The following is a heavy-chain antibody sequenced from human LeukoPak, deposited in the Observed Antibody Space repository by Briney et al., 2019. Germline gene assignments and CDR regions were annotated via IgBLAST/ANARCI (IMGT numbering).Heavy chain of an antibody. V-gene: IGHV3-30-3*01. Sequence: GGSLRLSCAASGFTFSSYAMHWVRQAPGKGLEWVAVISYDGSNKYYADSVKGRFTISRDNSKNMLYLQMNSLRAEDTAVYYCARRGPLYYYGMDVWGQGTTVTVSS. CDR3: ARRGPLYYYGMDV. CDR2: ISYDGSNK. CDR1: GFTFSSYA. J-gene: IGHJ6*02.